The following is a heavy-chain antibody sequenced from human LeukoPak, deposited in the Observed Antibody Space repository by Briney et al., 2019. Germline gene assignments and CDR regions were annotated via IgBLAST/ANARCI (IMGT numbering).Heavy chain of an antibody. CDR3: ARVKAADYYYYYGMDV. CDR1: GGTFSSYA. D-gene: IGHD6-25*01. V-gene: IGHV1-69*04. CDR2: IIPILGIA. J-gene: IGHJ6*02. Sequence: SVKVSCKASGGTFSSYAISWVRQAPGQGLEWMGRIIPILGIANYAQKFQGRVTITADKSTSTAYMELSSLRSEDTAVYYCARVKAADYYYYYGMDVWGQGTTVTVSS.